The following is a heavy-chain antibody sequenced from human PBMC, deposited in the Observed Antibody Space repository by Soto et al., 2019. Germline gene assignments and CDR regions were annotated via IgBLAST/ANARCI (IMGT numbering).Heavy chain of an antibody. CDR3: ARGPVEDTAMVYYFDH. D-gene: IGHD5-18*01. CDR2: IWYDGSNK. J-gene: IGHJ4*02. V-gene: IGHV3-33*01. Sequence: QVQLVESGGGVVQPGRSLRLSCAASGFTFSSYGMHWVRQAPGKGLEWVAVIWYDGSNKYYADSVKGRFTISRDNSKNTLYLQMNSLRAEDTAGYYCARGPVEDTAMVYYFDHWGQGTLVTVSS. CDR1: GFTFSSYG.